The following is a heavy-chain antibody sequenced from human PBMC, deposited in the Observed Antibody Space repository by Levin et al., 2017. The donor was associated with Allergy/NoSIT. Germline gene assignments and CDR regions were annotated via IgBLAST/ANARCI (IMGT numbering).Heavy chain of an antibody. CDR3: ARDRVAIYRTRIIRFDY. V-gene: IGHV4-34*01. CDR1: GGSFSGYY. D-gene: IGHD2-2*02. Sequence: SETLSLTCAVYGGSFSGYYWSWIRQPPGKGLEWIGEINHSGSTNYNPSLKSRVTISVDTSKNQFSLKLSSVTAADTAVYYCARDRVAIYRTRIIRFDYWGQGTLVTVSS. CDR2: INHSGST. J-gene: IGHJ4*02.